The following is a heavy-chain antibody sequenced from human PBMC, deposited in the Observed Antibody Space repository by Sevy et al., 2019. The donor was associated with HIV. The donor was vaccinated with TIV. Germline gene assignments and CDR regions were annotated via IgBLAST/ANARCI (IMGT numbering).Heavy chain of an antibody. CDR3: ATSPKTYYYDSSGYYYDY. J-gene: IGHJ4*02. CDR1: GYTLTELS. CDR2: FDPEDGET. V-gene: IGHV1-24*01. D-gene: IGHD3-22*01. Sequence: ASVKVSCKVSGYTLTELSMHWVRQAPGKGLEWMGGFDPEDGETIYAQKFQGRATMTEDTSTDTAYMELSSLRSEDTAVYYCATSPKTYYYDSSGYYYDYWGQGTLVTVSS.